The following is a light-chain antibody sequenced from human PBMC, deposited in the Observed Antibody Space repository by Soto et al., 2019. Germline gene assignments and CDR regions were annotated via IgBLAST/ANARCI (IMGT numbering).Light chain of an antibody. V-gene: IGKV1-5*01. CDR1: QSLTGW. Sequence: DIQTTQSPSTLSASVGDRVIITCRASQSLTGWLAWYQQKPGKAPKVLIYDASSLESGVPSRFSGSGFGTEFTLTISSLQPDDFATYYCQQYKSNPITFGQGTRLDIK. CDR3: QQYKSNPIT. J-gene: IGKJ5*01. CDR2: DAS.